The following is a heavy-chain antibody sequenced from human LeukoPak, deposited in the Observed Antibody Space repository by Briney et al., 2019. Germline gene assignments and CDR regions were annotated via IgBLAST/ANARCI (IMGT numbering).Heavy chain of an antibody. J-gene: IGHJ4*02. D-gene: IGHD6-19*01. CDR2: INADGCTT. V-gene: IGHV3-74*01. CDR3: ATLISGWSLY. CDR1: GSGFTFNNYW. Sequence: GGSLRLSCAASGSGFTFNNYWMHWVRQAPGKGLVWVSRINADGCTTSYADSVRGRFTISRDNAKNTLYLQMNSLRAEDTAVYYCATLISGWSLYWGQGTLVTVSS.